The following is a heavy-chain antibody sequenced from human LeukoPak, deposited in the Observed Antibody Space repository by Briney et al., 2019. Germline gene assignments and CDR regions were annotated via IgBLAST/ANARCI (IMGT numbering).Heavy chain of an antibody. CDR3: ARGRGNISARPFFDCR. Sequence: GGSLRLSCAASGFTFTTFSMHWVRQAPGKGLEYVSGISRNGETTYYGESVKGRFTISRDNSKDTVYLQMGSLRSEDSGVYYCARGRGNISARPFFDCRGGQGSLVTVSS. CDR2: ISRNGETT. V-gene: IGHV3-64*02. J-gene: IGHJ4*02. D-gene: IGHD3/OR15-3a*01. CDR1: GFTFTTFS.